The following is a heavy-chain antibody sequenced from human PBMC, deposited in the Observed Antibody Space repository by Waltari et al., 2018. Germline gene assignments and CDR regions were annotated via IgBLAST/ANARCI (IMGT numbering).Heavy chain of an antibody. V-gene: IGHV1-69*12. CDR1: GVSIRGYT. CDR3: ARGYRYDSSERFYLDY. CDR2: FSPLSGSQ. Sequence: QVQLAQSGAEVTSPGSSVTISCQASGVSIRGYTSSWVRQARGQGLEWMGGFSPLSGSQIYTQKFQGRLTITADGSTRTTVMELRNLKYEDTAVYFCARGYRYDSSERFYLDYWGQGTPVIVS. D-gene: IGHD3-16*02. J-gene: IGHJ4*02.